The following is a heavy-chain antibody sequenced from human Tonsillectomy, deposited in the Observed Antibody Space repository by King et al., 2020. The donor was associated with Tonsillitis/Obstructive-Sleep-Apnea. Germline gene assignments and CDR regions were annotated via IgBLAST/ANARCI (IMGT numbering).Heavy chain of an antibody. CDR1: GGTFSSYG. CDR3: ARGGVVVAAIDYYYVDV. D-gene: IGHD2-15*01. V-gene: IGHV1-69*04. J-gene: IGHJ6*03. CDR2: IIPILGIT. Sequence: VQLVQSGAEVKKPGSSVKVSCKASGGTFSSYGISWVRQAPGQGLEWMGRIIPILGITNYAQKFQGRVTITADKSTSTAYMELSSLSSEDTAVYYCARGGVVVAAIDYYYVDVWGKGTTVTVSS.